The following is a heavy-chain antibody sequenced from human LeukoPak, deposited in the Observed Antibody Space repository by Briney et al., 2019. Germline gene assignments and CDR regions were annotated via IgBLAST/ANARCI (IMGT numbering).Heavy chain of an antibody. D-gene: IGHD5-18*01. CDR1: GGSISSSSYY. CDR3: ARHLDTAMVTGDYFDY. J-gene: IGHJ4*02. Sequence: SETLSLTCTVSGGSISSSSYYWGWIRQPPGKGLEWIGSICYSGSTYYNPSLKSRVTISVDTSKNQFSLKLSSVTAADTAVYYCARHLDTAMVTGDYFDYWGQGTLVTVSS. CDR2: ICYSGST. V-gene: IGHV4-39*01.